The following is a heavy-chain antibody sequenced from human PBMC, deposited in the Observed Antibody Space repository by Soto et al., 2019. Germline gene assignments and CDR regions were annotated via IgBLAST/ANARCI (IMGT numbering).Heavy chain of an antibody. CDR1: GFTFSSYA. Sequence: GGSLRLSCAASGFTFSSYAMSWVRQAPGKGLEWVSAISGSGGSTYYADSVKGRFTISRDNSKNTLYLQMNSLRAEDTAVYYCAKDRRITIFGVVSLQYYFDYWGQGTLVTVSS. CDR3: AKDRRITIFGVVSLQYYFDY. D-gene: IGHD3-3*01. J-gene: IGHJ4*02. V-gene: IGHV3-23*01. CDR2: ISGSGGST.